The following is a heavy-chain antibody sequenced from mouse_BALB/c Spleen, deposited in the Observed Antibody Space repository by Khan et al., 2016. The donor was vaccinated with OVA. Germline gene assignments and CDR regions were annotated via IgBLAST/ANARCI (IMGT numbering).Heavy chain of an antibody. D-gene: IGHD2-2*01. CDR3: IRSVYYAYAYAMDY. Sequence: EGQRVESGPGLVKPSQSLSLTCTVTGYSIASDFAWNWVRQFPGNKLEWMGYISFSGSTSYDPSLKSRLSITRDTSKNQFFLQLSSVTTEDTATSFCIRSVYYAYAYAMDYWGQGTSVTVSS. CDR1: GYSIASDFA. CDR2: ISFSGST. V-gene: IGHV3-2*02. J-gene: IGHJ4*01.